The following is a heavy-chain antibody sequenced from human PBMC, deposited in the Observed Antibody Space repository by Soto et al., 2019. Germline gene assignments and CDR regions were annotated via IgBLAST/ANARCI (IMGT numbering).Heavy chain of an antibody. CDR2: LHSGGDT. J-gene: IGHJ6*02. CDR1: GIPVSSNY. CDR3: ARDGPHYYASRMDV. V-gene: IGHV3-53*04. Sequence: EVQLVESGGGLVQPGGSLRLSCVASGIPVSSNYMTWVRQAPGKGLEWVSVLHSGGDTYYANSVKGRFTISRHDSTNTLFLQMNSLTVEDTAVYYCARDGPHYYASRMDVWGQVTTVTVSS. D-gene: IGHD3-10*01.